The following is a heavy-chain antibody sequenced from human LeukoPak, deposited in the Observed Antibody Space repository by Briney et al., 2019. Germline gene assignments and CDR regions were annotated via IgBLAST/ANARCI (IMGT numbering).Heavy chain of an antibody. CDR1: GFSFSRYG. CDR3: ASTGHSYGYGYFDY. CDR2: IWYDGSNK. J-gene: IGHJ4*02. D-gene: IGHD5-18*01. Sequence: GGSLRLSCAASGFSFSRYGMHWVRQAPGKGLEWVAMIWYDGSNKNYADSVKGRFTISRDNSRNTLDLQMNSLRVEDTAVYYCASTGHSYGYGYFDYWGQGTLVTVSS. V-gene: IGHV3-33*01.